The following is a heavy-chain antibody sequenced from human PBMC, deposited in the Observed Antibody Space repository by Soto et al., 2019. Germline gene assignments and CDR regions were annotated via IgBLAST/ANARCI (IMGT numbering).Heavy chain of an antibody. J-gene: IGHJ4*02. D-gene: IGHD3-9*01. Sequence: GGSLRLSCEASGFAFRTFRMHWVRRAPGKGLEWLATIRFYGSTARYAESVRGRFKISRDNSMNTLYLQLDRLRVEDTAVYYCVRDRPNTESLTGYFDTWGQGTPVTVSS. V-gene: IGHV3-33*01. CDR1: GFAFRTFR. CDR2: IRFYGSTA. CDR3: VRDRPNTESLTGYFDT.